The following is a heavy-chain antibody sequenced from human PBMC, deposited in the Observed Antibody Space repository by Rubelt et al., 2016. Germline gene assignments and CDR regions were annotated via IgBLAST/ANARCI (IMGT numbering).Heavy chain of an antibody. J-gene: IGHJ3*02. CDR3: ARPRINYGDYNAFDI. CDR2: IWYDGGTK. V-gene: IGHV3-33*01. D-gene: IGHD4-17*01. CDR1: GFTFNNFG. Sequence: GGGVVQPGRSLRLSCVASGFTFNNFGMHWVRQAPGKGLEWVSVIWYDGGTKYYADSVKDRFTVSRDNSKNTLSLQMNNLRAEDTAVYYCARPRINYGDYNAFDIWGQGTTVTVPS.